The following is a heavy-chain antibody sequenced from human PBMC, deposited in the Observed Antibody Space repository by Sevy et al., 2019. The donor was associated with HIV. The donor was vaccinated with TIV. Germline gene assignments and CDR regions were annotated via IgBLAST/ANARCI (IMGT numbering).Heavy chain of an antibody. J-gene: IGHJ6*02. CDR2: ISYDGSNK. V-gene: IGHV3-30*18. CDR1: GFTFSSYG. D-gene: IGHD2-15*01. CDR3: AKDLCLSAGGTCYYYYYGMDV. Sequence: GGSLRLSCVASGFTFSSYGMHWVRQAPGKGLEWVAVISYDGSNKYYADSVKGRFIISKENSKKTLYLKRNSLRAEDTAVYYYAKDLCLSAGGTCYYYYYGMDVWGQGTTVTVSS.